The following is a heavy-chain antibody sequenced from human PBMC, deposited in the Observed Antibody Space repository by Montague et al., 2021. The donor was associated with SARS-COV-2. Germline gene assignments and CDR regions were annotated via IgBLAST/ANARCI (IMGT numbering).Heavy chain of an antibody. Sequence: SETLSLTCTVSGDSISGFYWNWIRQPPGKGLEWIGYIYYSGSTNYNPSLKSRVTISVDTSKNQFSLKLSSVTAADTAVYYCARRSLGYCSGGSCYSAFDPWGQGTLVTVSS. CDR2: IYYSGST. CDR1: GDSISGFY. CDR3: ARRSLGYCSGGSCYSAFDP. D-gene: IGHD2-15*01. V-gene: IGHV4-59*13. J-gene: IGHJ5*02.